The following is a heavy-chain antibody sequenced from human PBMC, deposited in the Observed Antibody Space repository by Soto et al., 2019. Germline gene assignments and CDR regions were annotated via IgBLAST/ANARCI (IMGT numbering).Heavy chain of an antibody. CDR2: ISGSGGST. D-gene: IGHD3-10*01. Sequence: GGSLRLSCAASGFTFSSYAMSWVRQAPGKGLEWVSAISGSGGSTYYADSVKGRFTISRDNSKNTLYLQMNSLRAEDTAVYYCAKDQERILWFGEFPRRPADWFDPWGQGTLVTVSS. V-gene: IGHV3-23*01. J-gene: IGHJ5*02. CDR3: AKDQERILWFGEFPRRPADWFDP. CDR1: GFTFSSYA.